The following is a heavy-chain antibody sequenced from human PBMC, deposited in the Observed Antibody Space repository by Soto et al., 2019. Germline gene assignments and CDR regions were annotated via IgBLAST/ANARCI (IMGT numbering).Heavy chain of an antibody. Sequence: PSETLSLTCAVYGGSFSGYYWSWIRQPPGKGLEWIGEINHSGSTNYNPSLKSRVTISVDTSKNQFSLKLSSVTAADTAVYYCARGFGDTAMVYFDYWGQGTLVTVSS. CDR2: INHSGST. V-gene: IGHV4-34*01. CDR1: GGSFSGYY. J-gene: IGHJ4*02. D-gene: IGHD5-18*01. CDR3: ARGFGDTAMVYFDY.